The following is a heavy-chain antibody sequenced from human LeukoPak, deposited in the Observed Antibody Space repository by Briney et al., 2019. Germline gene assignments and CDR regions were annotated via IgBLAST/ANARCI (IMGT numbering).Heavy chain of an antibody. CDR1: GYTFTGYY. CDR3: ARAVARFRFDY. J-gene: IGHJ4*02. CDR2: INPNSGGT. V-gene: IGHV1-2*02. D-gene: IGHD3-3*01. Sequence: ASVKVSCKASGYTFTGYYMHWVRQAPGQGLEWMGWINPNSGGTDYAQKFRGRVTMTRDTSISTAYMELSRLRSDDTAVYYCARAVARFRFDYWGQGTLVTVSP.